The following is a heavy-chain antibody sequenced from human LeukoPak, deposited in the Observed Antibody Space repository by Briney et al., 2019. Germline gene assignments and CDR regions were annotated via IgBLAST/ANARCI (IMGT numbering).Heavy chain of an antibody. J-gene: IGHJ6*02. D-gene: IGHD3-16*01. CDR2: IYYSGST. V-gene: IGHV4-59*08. Sequence: SETMSLTCTVSGGSISSYYWSWIRQPPGKGLEWIGYIYYSGSTNYNPSLKSRVTISVDTSKNQFSLKPSSVTAADTAVYYCARHLRGPYYYGMDVWGQGTTVTVSS. CDR3: ARHLRGPYYYGMDV. CDR1: GGSISSYY.